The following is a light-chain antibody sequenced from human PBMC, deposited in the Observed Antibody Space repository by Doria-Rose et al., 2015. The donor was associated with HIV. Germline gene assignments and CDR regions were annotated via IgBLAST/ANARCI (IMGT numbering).Light chain of an antibody. CDR2: DGS. J-gene: IGKJ1*01. V-gene: IGKV3-20*01. CDR3: RQYGTSWT. CDR1: QSFSSTY. Sequence: TQSPGTLPLSPGERATLSCRASQSFSSTYLAWYQQNPVQAPSLLIYDGSTRAAGIPDRFSASGSGTGFTLTINRLEPEDFALYYCRQYGTSWTFGQGTKVEI.